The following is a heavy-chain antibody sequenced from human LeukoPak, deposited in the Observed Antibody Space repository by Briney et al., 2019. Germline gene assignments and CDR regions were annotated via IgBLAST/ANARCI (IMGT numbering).Heavy chain of an antibody. D-gene: IGHD5-12*01. J-gene: IGHJ4*02. Sequence: GASVKVSCKASGYTFTNYDINWVRQATGQGPEWMGWMNPKSGNTGYAQKFQGRVTMTRNTSISTAYMELSSLRSEDTAVYYCATDIVATNDYWGQGTLVTVSS. V-gene: IGHV1-8*01. CDR1: GYTFTNYD. CDR2: MNPKSGNT. CDR3: ATDIVATNDY.